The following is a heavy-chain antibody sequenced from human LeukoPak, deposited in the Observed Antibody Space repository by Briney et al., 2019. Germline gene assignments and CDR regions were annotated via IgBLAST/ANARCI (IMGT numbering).Heavy chain of an antibody. D-gene: IGHD5-12*01. CDR2: TQPRDSET. Sequence: GESLKISCRSSGHDFTTYWIAWGRQLPGKGLEWMWITQPRDSETQYSPSFQGEVTGSADNSISTAYLQWSSLKASGIAMYYCARRGYSGYGPLDSWGQGTLVTVSS. J-gene: IGHJ4*02. CDR1: GHDFTTYW. CDR3: ARRGYSGYGPLDS. V-gene: IGHV5-51*01.